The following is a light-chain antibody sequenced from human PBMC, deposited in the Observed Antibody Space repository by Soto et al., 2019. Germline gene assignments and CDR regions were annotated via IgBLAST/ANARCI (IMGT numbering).Light chain of an antibody. Sequence: EIVMTQSPATLSVSPGERATLSCRASQSVGNYLAWYQRKPGQAPRLLIYAASTRATGVPARFSGSGSETEFTLTISSLEFEDSAVYYCQRYDSWPYSFGQGTKLEIK. V-gene: IGKV3-15*01. CDR2: AAS. J-gene: IGKJ2*01. CDR1: QSVGNY. CDR3: QRYDSWPYS.